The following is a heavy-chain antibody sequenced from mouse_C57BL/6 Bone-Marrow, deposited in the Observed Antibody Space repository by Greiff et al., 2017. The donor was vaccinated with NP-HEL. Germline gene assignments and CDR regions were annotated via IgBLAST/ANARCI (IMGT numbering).Heavy chain of an antibody. CDR2: SDPVDSYT. D-gene: IGHD1-1*01. J-gene: IGHJ2*01. Sequence: QVQLQQPGAERGRTGTSVKLSCKASGYTFTSYGMQWVKQRHGKGGEGRGVSDPVDSYTNYNQKFKGKATLTVDTSSSTAYMQLSSLTSEDSAVYYCARSYYGTPWGQGTTLTVSS. CDR1: GYTFTSYG. V-gene: IGHV1-59*01. CDR3: ARSYYGTP.